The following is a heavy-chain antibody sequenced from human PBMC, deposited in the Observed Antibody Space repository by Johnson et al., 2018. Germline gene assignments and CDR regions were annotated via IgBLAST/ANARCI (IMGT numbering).Heavy chain of an antibody. V-gene: IGHV4-34*01. J-gene: IGHJ6*03. CDR3: ARSGGLYYYMDV. D-gene: IGHD3-16*01. CDR2: INHSGGT. CDR1: GGSFSGYY. Sequence: QVQLQQWGAGLLKPSETLSLTCAVYGGSFSGYYWNWVRQPPGKGLEWIGEINHSGGTNYDPSLKSRVTIAVDRSKNQFSLKLSSVTAAGTAVYYCARSGGLYYYMDVWAKGTTVTVSS.